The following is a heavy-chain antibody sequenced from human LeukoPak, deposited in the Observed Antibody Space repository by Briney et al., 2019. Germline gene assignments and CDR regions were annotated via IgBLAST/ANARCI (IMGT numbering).Heavy chain of an antibody. Sequence: SETLSLTCTISGGAIRSHYWNWIRQPAGKGLEWIGRIYSSGYTNDNPFLKSRITMSVDMSKNQFSLRLNSVTAADTAVYYCARGEHSVDSWGQGMLVTVSS. D-gene: IGHD1/OR15-1a*01. V-gene: IGHV4-4*07. CDR1: GGAIRSHY. CDR2: IYSSGYT. CDR3: ARGEHSVDS. J-gene: IGHJ4*02.